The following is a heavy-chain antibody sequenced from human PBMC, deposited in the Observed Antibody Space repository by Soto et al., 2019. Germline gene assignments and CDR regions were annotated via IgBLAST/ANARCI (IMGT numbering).Heavy chain of an antibody. CDR3: ARELGTDSSAYYSFAY. J-gene: IGHJ4*02. D-gene: IGHD3-22*01. Sequence: GPGVKMPGASVKVSCKTSGYTFTAYGLAWLRQAPGQRPEWMGWVSTNNADTNYAQKFQGRVSMTSDRSTTTTYMELRSLRSDDTAIYYCARELGTDSSAYYSFAYWGQGTLVTVSS. CDR2: VSTNNADT. CDR1: GYTFTAYG. V-gene: IGHV1-18*01.